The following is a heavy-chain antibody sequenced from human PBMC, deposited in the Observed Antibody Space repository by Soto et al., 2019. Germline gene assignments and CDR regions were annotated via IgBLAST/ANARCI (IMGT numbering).Heavy chain of an antibody. V-gene: IGHV3-9*01. CDR3: AKEQWLVANQDAFDI. D-gene: IGHD6-19*01. CDR1: GFTFDDYA. CDR2: ISWNSGSI. Sequence: GGSLRLSCAASGFTFDDYAMHWVRQAPGKGLEWVSGISWNSGSIGYADSVKGRFTISRDNAKNSLYLQMNSLRAEDTALYYCAKEQWLVANQDAFDIWGQGTMVTVSS. J-gene: IGHJ3*02.